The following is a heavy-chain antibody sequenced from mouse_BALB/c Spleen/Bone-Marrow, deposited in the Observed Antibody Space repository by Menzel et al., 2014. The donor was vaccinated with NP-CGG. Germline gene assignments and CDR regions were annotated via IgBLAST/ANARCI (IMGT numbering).Heavy chain of an antibody. CDR1: GYPFSSYW. CDR2: IYPGDGET. D-gene: IGHD2-10*02. J-gene: IGHJ2*01. Sequence: QVQLQQPGAELVRPGSSVKISCKASGYPFSSYWVSWVKQRPGQGLEWIGQIYPGDGETNYNGRFKGNATLTADKSSSTAYMQLISLTSEDSAVYFCARKYGDYWGQGTTLTVSS. V-gene: IGHV1-80*01. CDR3: ARKYGDY.